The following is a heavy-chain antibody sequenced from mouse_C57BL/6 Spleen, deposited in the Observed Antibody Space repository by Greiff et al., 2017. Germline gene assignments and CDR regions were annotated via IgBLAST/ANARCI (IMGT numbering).Heavy chain of an antibody. Sequence: VQLQQSGPELVKPGASVKISCKASGYAFSSSWMNWVKQRPGKGLEWIGRIYPGDGDTNYNGKFKGKATLTADKSSSTAYMQLSSLTSEDSAVYFCANYYGSSYFAYWGQGTLVTVSA. V-gene: IGHV1-82*01. D-gene: IGHD1-1*01. CDR3: ANYYGSSYFAY. J-gene: IGHJ3*01. CDR1: GYAFSSSW. CDR2: IYPGDGDT.